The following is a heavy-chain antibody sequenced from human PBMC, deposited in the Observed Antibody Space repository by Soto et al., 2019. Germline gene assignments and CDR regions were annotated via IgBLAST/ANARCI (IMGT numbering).Heavy chain of an antibody. V-gene: IGHV4-59*08. CDR3: ARRWGAAVHY. Sequence: QVQLQESGPGLVKPSETLSLTCTVSGGSISSYYWSWIRPPPGKGLEWIAYIYYSGSTNYNPSLRSRVTMSVDTSKIQFSLKLSSLPAADTTVYYCARRWGAAVHYWGQGTLVTVSS. CDR1: GGSISSYY. D-gene: IGHD1-26*01. J-gene: IGHJ4*02. CDR2: IYYSGST.